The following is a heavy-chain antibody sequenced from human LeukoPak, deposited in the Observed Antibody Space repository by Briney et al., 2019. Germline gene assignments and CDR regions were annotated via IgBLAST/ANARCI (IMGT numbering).Heavy chain of an antibody. J-gene: IGHJ6*03. CDR3: AKDWGLASPYYFMDV. Sequence: RAGGSLRLSCAASGFTFSTYGMHWVRQAPGKGLGWVTLIWYDGSYENYADSVKGRFTISRDNSKNTLFLQMNSLRAEDTAVYYCAKDWGLASPYYFMDVWGKGTTVTASS. CDR1: GFTFSTYG. CDR2: IWYDGSYE. V-gene: IGHV3-33*06. D-gene: IGHD6-13*01.